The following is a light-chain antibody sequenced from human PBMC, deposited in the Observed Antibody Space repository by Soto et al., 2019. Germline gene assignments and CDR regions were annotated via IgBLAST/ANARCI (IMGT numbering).Light chain of an antibody. CDR1: SSNIGNNY. Sequence: QSVLTQPPSVSAAPGQKVTISCSGSSSNIGNNYVSWYQQLPGTAPNLLIYENNKRPSGIPDRFSGSNSGTSATLGITGRQTGDEADYYCGTWDSSLSTGVFGGGTKVTVL. J-gene: IGLJ3*02. CDR2: ENN. V-gene: IGLV1-51*02. CDR3: GTWDSSLSTGV.